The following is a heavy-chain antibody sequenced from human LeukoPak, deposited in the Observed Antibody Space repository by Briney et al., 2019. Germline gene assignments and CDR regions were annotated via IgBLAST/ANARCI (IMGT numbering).Heavy chain of an antibody. CDR1: GYSSSSYW. Sequence: GESLKISCKGSGYSSSSYWIAWVRQMPGKGLEWMGIIYPRDSRTTYSPSFQGQVTISVDKSTSTAYLQWSSLKASDTATYYCARHLSSITSCPNYWGPGTLVTVSS. CDR3: ARHLSSITSCPNY. D-gene: IGHD2-2*01. CDR2: IYPRDSRT. J-gene: IGHJ4*02. V-gene: IGHV5-51*01.